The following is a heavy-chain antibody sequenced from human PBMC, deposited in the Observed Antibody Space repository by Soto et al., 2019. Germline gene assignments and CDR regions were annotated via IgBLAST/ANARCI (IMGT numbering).Heavy chain of an antibody. J-gene: IGHJ4*02. Sequence: QVQLQASGPGLVKPSETLSLTCTVSGVSISNYCWTWIRQPAGKGLEWIGRICTSGSPNYSPSLKSRVTMSVDTSKNQFSLKLGSVTAADTAVYYCARDGIYDLLSDFDYWGQGTLVTVSS. D-gene: IGHD5-12*01. CDR1: GVSISNYC. CDR3: ARDGIYDLLSDFDY. CDR2: ICTSGSP. V-gene: IGHV4-4*07.